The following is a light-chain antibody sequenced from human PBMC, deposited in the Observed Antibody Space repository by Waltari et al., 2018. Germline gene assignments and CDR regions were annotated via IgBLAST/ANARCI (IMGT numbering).Light chain of an antibody. CDR1: QSVSIN. J-gene: IGKJ4*01. Sequence: EIVLTQSPATLSLSPGQRATLSGRASQSVSINLGWYQQKLGQPPRLLIYDASHRATGIPARFSASGSGTDFTLTISGLEPEDFALYFCQQTSSWPLTFGGGTKVEFK. CDR3: QQTSSWPLT. CDR2: DAS. V-gene: IGKV3-11*01.